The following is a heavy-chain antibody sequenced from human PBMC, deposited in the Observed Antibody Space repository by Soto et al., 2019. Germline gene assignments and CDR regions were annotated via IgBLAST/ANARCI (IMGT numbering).Heavy chain of an antibody. CDR3: AKSPPRSDDILTGYVYYFDY. J-gene: IGHJ4*02. CDR1: GFTFSSYA. CDR2: ISGSGGST. V-gene: IGHV3-23*01. D-gene: IGHD3-9*01. Sequence: HPGGSLRLSCAASGFTFSSYAMSWVRQAPGKGLEWVSAISGSGGSTYYADSVKGRFTISRDNSKNTLYLQMNSLRAEDTAVYYCAKSPPRSDDILTGYVYYFDYWGQGTLVTVSS.